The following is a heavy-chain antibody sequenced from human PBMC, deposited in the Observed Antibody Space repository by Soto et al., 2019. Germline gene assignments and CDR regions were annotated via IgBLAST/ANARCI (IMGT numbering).Heavy chain of an antibody. D-gene: IGHD2-2*01. Sequence: GASVKVSCKASGYTFAGYYMHWVRQAPGQGLEWMGWINPNSGGTNYAQKFQGWVTMTRDTSISTAYMELSRLRSDDTAVYYCARGSMVVVVPVPSYYYYMDVWGQGTTVTVSS. V-gene: IGHV1-2*04. CDR1: GYTFAGYY. CDR3: ARGSMVVVVPVPSYYYYMDV. J-gene: IGHJ6*03. CDR2: INPNSGGT.